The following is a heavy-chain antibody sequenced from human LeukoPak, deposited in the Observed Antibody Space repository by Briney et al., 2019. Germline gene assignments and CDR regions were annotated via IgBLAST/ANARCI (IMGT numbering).Heavy chain of an antibody. CDR1: GFTFDDYA. Sequence: GRSLRLSCAASGFTFDDYAMHWVRQAPGKGLEWVSGISWNSGSIGYADSVKGRFTISRDNAKNSLYLQMNSLRAEDTALYYCAKDGYSSSWYMGAFDYWGQGTLVTVSS. V-gene: IGHV3-9*01. CDR3: AKDGYSSSWYMGAFDY. D-gene: IGHD6-13*01. J-gene: IGHJ4*02. CDR2: ISWNSGSI.